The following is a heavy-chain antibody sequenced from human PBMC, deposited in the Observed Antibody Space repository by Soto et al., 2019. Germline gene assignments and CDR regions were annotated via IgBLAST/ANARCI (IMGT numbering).Heavy chain of an antibody. CDR1: GGSIGTYY. Sequence: SETLSLTCTVSGGSIGTYYWSWIRQPPGKGLEWIGYIYYSGSTNYNPSLKSRVTISVDTSKNQFSLKLSSVTAADTAVYYCARDGRDYYWDFWGQGTLVTVSS. J-gene: IGHJ4*02. D-gene: IGHD3-22*01. CDR2: IYYSGST. CDR3: ARDGRDYYWDF. V-gene: IGHV4-59*01.